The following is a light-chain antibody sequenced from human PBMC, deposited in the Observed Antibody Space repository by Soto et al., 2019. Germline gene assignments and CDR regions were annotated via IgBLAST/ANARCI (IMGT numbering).Light chain of an antibody. Sequence: EIVLTQSPGTLSLSPGQRATLSCRASQSVSSSYLAWYQQKPGQAPRLLIYGTSGRATGIPDRFSGSESGTDFTLTISRLEPEDFAVYYCQQYGSSPSTFGQGTRLEIK. CDR1: QSVSSSY. CDR3: QQYGSSPST. CDR2: GTS. J-gene: IGKJ5*01. V-gene: IGKV3-20*01.